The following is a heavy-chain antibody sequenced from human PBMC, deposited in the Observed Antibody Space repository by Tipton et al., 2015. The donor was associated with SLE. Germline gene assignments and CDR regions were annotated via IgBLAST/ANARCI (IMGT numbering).Heavy chain of an antibody. CDR1: GGSIRSYDYK. CDR3: SRLVGAAGTGYSYYFMDV. CDR2: IYYSGGT. J-gene: IGHJ6*03. V-gene: IGHV4-30-4*01. Sequence: TLSLTCTVSGGSIRSYDYKWTWIRQPPGKGLGWIGYIYYSGGTYYNPSLKSRVTISVDTSKNQFSLKLSSVTAADTAVYYCSRLVGAAGTGYSYYFMDVWGKGTTVTISS. D-gene: IGHD6-13*01.